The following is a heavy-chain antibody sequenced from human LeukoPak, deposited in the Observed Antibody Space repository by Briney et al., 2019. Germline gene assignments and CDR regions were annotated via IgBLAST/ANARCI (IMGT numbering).Heavy chain of an antibody. CDR1: GFTFSSYA. J-gene: IGHJ4*02. V-gene: IGHV3-30*04. Sequence: GGSLRLSCAASGFTFSSYAMHWVRQAPGKGQEWVAVISYDGSNKYYADSVKGRFTISRDNSKNTLYLQMNSLRAEDTAAYYCARLTYYYDSSGLKRFDYWGQGTLVTVSS. D-gene: IGHD3-22*01. CDR3: ARLTYYYDSSGLKRFDY. CDR2: ISYDGSNK.